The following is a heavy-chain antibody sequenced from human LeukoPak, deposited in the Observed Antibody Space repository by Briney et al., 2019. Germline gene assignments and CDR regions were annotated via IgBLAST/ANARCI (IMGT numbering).Heavy chain of an antibody. CDR3: ARDSSGWCDY. CDR1: GGSISSGDYY. V-gene: IGHV4-30-4*01. J-gene: IGHJ4*02. D-gene: IGHD6-19*01. CDR2: IYYSGST. Sequence: SETLSLTCTVSGGSISSGDYYWSWIRQLPGKGLEWIGYIYYSGSTYYNPSLKSRVTISVDTSKNQFSLKLSSVTAADTAVYYCARDSSGWCDYWGQGTLVTVSS.